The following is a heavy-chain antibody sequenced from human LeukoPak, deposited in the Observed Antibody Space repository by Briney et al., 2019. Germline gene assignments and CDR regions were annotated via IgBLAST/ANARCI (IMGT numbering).Heavy chain of an antibody. V-gene: IGHV1-2*02. CDR3: ARGPLPTVTTRYYYYYMDV. CDR2: INPNSGGT. CDR1: GYTFTGYY. D-gene: IGHD4-17*01. Sequence: ASVKVSCKASGYTFTGYYMHWVRQAPGQGLEWMGWINPNSGGTNYAQKFQGRVTMTRDTSISTAYMELSRLRSDDTAVYYCARGPLPTVTTRYYYYYMDVWGKGTTVTVSS. J-gene: IGHJ6*03.